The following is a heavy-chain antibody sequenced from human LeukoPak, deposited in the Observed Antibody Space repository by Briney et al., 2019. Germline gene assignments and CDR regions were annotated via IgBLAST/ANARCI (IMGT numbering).Heavy chain of an antibody. D-gene: IGHD4-17*01. CDR1: GFSFGDDA. Sequence: GGSQRLSCTASGFSFGDDAWSWFRQAPGRGLEFVSFIRKKGYGETTDYAASVRGRFTISRDDAKSTAYLQMNSLEIEDTALYYCSRGLHDYGDSNYYFDQWGRGTQVTVSS. CDR2: IRKKGYGETT. CDR3: SRGLHDYGDSNYYFDQ. V-gene: IGHV3-49*03. J-gene: IGHJ4*02.